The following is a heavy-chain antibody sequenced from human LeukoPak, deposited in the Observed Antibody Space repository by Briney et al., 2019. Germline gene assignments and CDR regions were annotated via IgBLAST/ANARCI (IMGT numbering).Heavy chain of an antibody. V-gene: IGHV3-30*04. CDR1: GFTFSSYA. J-gene: IGHJ6*02. CDR2: ISYDGSNK. CDR3: ARDLAAAAGPYYYGMDV. D-gene: IGHD6-13*01. Sequence: PGGSLRLSCAASGFTFSSYAMHWVRQAPGKGLEWVAVISYDGSNKYYADSVKGRFTISRDNSKNTLYLQMNSLRAEDTAVYYCARDLAAAAGPYYYGMDVWGQGTTVTVSS.